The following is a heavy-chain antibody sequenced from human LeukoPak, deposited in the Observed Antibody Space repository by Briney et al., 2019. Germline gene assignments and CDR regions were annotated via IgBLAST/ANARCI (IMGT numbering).Heavy chain of an antibody. CDR2: IYYSGST. CDR1: GGSISSYY. V-gene: IGHV4-59*01. D-gene: IGHD4-17*01. J-gene: IGHJ4*02. CDR3: ARVPDDYGDYYFDY. Sequence: SETLSLTCTVSGGSISSYYWSWVRQPPGKGLEWIGYIYYSGSTNYNPSLKSRVTISVDTSKNQFSLKLSSVTAADTAVYYCARVPDDYGDYYFDYWGQGTLVTVSS.